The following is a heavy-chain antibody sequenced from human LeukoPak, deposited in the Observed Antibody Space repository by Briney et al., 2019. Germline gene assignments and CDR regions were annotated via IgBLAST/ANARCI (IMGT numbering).Heavy chain of an antibody. Sequence: ASVKVSCKASGYTFTGYYLYWVRQAPGQGLEWMGRINPNSGGTNYAQKFQGRVTMTRDTPISTAYMELSSLRSDDTAVFYCARRIAAAGHFDYWGQGTLVTVSS. V-gene: IGHV1-2*06. D-gene: IGHD6-13*01. CDR3: ARRIAAAGHFDY. CDR2: INPNSGGT. CDR1: GYTFTGYY. J-gene: IGHJ4*02.